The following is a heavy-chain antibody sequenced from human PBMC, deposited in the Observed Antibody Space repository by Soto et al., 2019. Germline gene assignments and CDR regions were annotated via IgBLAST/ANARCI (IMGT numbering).Heavy chain of an antibody. CDR3: ARDARLGGDIVVPPDAINCFDT. CDR1: GYTFTGYY. CDR2: INPNSGGT. V-gene: IGHV1-2*02. J-gene: IGHJ5*02. Sequence: ASVKVSCKASGYTFTGYYMHWVRQAPGQGLEWMGWINPNSGGTNYAQKFQGRVTMTRDTSISTAYMELSRLRSDDTAVYYCARDARLGGDIVVPPDAINCFDTWGQGTLVTVSS. D-gene: IGHD2-2*01.